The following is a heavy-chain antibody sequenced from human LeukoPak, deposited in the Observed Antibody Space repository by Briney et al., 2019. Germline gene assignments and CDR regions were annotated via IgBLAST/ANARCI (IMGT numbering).Heavy chain of an antibody. CDR3: MSDLDN. Sequence: GGSLRLSCATSGFTFSSAWMTWVRQAQGKGLEWVGRIKTKGEGGTVDYAAPVKGRFTISRDDSKNTLYLQMNSLKTEDTAIYYCMSDLDNWGQGTLVTVSS. V-gene: IGHV3-15*01. CDR2: IKTKGEGGTV. CDR1: GFTFSSAW. J-gene: IGHJ4*02.